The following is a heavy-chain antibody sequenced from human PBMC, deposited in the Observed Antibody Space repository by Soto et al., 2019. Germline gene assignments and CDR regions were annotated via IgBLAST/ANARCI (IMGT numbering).Heavy chain of an antibody. V-gene: IGHV4-30-2*01. Sequence: QLQLQEPGSGLVKPSQTLSLTCAVSGGSISSGGYSWSWIRQPPGKGLEWIGYIYHNGSTYYNPSLKSRVTISVDRSKNQFSLKLSSVTAADTAVYYCARVPHRWGQGTLVTVSS. CDR3: ARVPHR. J-gene: IGHJ5*02. D-gene: IGHD2-2*01. CDR2: IYHNGST. CDR1: GGSISSGGYS.